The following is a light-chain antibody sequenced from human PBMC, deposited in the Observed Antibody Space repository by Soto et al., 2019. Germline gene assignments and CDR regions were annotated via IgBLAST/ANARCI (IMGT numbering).Light chain of an antibody. Sequence: SYELTQPPSVSVAPGQTARITCGGTNIGRKSVHWYQQKPGQAPVVVVYDDRDRPSGIPERFSGSNSGNTAALTISRVEAGDEADYYCQLWDSSSDHVVFGGGTQLT. CDR2: DDR. CDR3: QLWDSSSDHVV. V-gene: IGLV3-21*02. CDR1: NIGRKS. J-gene: IGLJ2*01.